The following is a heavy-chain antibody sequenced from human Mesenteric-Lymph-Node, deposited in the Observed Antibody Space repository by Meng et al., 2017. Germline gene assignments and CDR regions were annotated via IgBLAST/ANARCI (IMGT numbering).Heavy chain of an antibody. CDR3: ARAGIAAAGIEVYFQH. J-gene: IGHJ1*01. CDR2: IYYSGST. Sequence: QVQLQGSGSGLVRPSRTLSLTCAVPGDSITSGDYSWTWIRQHPGKGLEWIGYIYYSGSTYYNPSLKSRVTISVDTSKNQFSLKLSSVTAADTAVYYCARAGIAAAGIEVYFQHWGQGTLVTVSS. CDR1: GDSITSGDYS. D-gene: IGHD6-13*01. V-gene: IGHV4-31*11.